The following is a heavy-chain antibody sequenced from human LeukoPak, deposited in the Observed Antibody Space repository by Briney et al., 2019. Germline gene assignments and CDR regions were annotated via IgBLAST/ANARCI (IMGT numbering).Heavy chain of an antibody. CDR1: GGSFSGYY. V-gene: IGHV4-34*01. D-gene: IGHD2-15*01. J-gene: IGHJ5*02. CDR3: ARGRVVVAATPTNWFDP. Sequence: SETLSLTCAVYGGSFSGYYWSWIRQPPGKGLEYIGEINHSGSTNYNPSLKSRVTISVDTSKNQFSLKLSSVTAADTAVYYCARGRVVVAATPTNWFDPWGQGTLVTVSS. CDR2: INHSGST.